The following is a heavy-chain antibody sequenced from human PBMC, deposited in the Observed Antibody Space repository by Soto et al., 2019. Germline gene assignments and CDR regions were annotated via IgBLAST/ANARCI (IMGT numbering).Heavy chain of an antibody. D-gene: IGHD1-26*01. J-gene: IGHJ4*02. CDR3: AKDGADTGTYYFDY. V-gene: IGHV3-30*18. CDR2: ISNDGSNK. CDR1: NFTFSNYG. Sequence: QVQLVESRGGVVQPGRSLRLSCAASNFTFSNYGMHWVRQAPGKGLEWVALISNDGSNKYYTDSVKGRFTISRDNSRNTLSLQMNSLRADDTAVYYCAKDGADTGTYYFDYWGQGTLITVSS.